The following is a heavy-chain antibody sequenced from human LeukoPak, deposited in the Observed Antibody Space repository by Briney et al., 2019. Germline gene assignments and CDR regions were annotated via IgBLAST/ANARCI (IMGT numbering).Heavy chain of an antibody. CDR1: GYTFTSYY. D-gene: IGHD5-18*01. CDR2: INPSGGST. V-gene: IGHV1-46*01. Sequence: GASVKVSCKASGYTFTSYYMHWVRQAPGQGLEWMGIINPSGGSTSYAQKSQGRVTMTRDTSTSTVYMELSSLRSEDTAVYYCARDSPDTAMGSYYYYMDAWGKGTTVTVSS. J-gene: IGHJ6*03. CDR3: ARDSPDTAMGSYYYYMDA.